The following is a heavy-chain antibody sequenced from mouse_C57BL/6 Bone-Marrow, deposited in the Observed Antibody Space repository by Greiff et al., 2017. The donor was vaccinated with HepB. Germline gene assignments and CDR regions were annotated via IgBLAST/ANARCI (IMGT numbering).Heavy chain of an antibody. D-gene: IGHD1-1*02. CDR3: ARDRGGYWAMDY. J-gene: IGHJ4*01. V-gene: IGHV3-6*01. Sequence: VQLKESGPGLVKPSQSLSLTCSVTGYSITSGYYWNWIRQFPGNKLEWMGYISYDGSNNYNPSLKNRISITRDTSKNQFFLKLNSVTTEDTATYYCARDRGGYWAMDYWGQGTSVTVSS. CDR2: ISYDGSN. CDR1: GYSITSGYY.